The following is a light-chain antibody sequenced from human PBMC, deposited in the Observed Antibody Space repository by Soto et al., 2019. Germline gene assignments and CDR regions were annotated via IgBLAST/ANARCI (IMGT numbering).Light chain of an antibody. CDR1: QSVSSN. CDR3: QQYNNWPPMT. Sequence: EIVMTQSPATLSVSPGERATLSCRASQSVSSNLAWYQQKPGQAPRLLIYAASTRATGIPARFSGSASGTEFTLTISSLQSEDFAVYSCQQYNNWPPMTFGQGTKVDIK. CDR2: AAS. V-gene: IGKV3-15*01. J-gene: IGKJ1*01.